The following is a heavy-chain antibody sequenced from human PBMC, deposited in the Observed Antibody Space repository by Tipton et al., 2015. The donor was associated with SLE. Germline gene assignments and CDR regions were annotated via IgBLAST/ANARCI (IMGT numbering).Heavy chain of an antibody. V-gene: IGHV4-39*07. CDR3: ARDNFWNRGYYFGGGEDYYYYYMDV. Sequence: TLSLTCTVSGGSISSSSYYWGWIRQPPGKGLEWIGSIYYSGGTYYNPSLKSRVTISVDTSKNQFSLKLSSVTAADTAVYYCARDNFWNRGYYFGGGEDYYYYYMDVWGKGTTVTVSS. CDR1: GGSISSSSYY. CDR2: IYYSGGT. D-gene: IGHD3-3*01. J-gene: IGHJ6*03.